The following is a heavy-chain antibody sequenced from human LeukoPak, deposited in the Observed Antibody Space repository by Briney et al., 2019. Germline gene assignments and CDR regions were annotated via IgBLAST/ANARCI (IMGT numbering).Heavy chain of an antibody. V-gene: IGHV3-48*03. D-gene: IGHD1-1*01. J-gene: IGHJ3*02. CDR2: ISSSGTAI. CDR3: ARDMEPDAFDI. CDR1: GFTFSSYE. Sequence: GGSLRLSCAASGFTFSSYEMNWVRQAPGKGLEWVSYISSSGTAIYYADSVKGRFTISRDNAKNSLYLQMNSLRAEDTALYYCARDMEPDAFDIWGQGTMVTVSS.